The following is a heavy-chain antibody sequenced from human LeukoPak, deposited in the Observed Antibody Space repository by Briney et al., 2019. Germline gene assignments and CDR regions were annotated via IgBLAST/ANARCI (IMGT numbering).Heavy chain of an antibody. CDR3: ASGGDPHPFDY. CDR2: ISTDGSET. J-gene: IGHJ4*02. D-gene: IGHD2-21*02. CDR1: GFSFSSYW. Sequence: GGSLRLSCAASGFSFSSYWMHCVRQAPGKGLVWVSCISTDGSETRYADSVKGRFTISRDNAKNTLYLQMNSLTAEDTAVYYCASGGDPHPFDYWGQGTLVTVSS. V-gene: IGHV3-74*01.